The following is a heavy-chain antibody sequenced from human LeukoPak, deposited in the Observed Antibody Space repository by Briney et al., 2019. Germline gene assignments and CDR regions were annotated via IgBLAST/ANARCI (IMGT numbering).Heavy chain of an antibody. CDR2: ISYDGSNK. D-gene: IGHD6-19*01. CDR1: GFTFSSYA. Sequence: PGGSLRLSCAASGFTFSSYAMHGVRQAPGKGLEWVAVISYDGSNKYYADSVKGRFTISRDNSKNTLYLQMNSLRAEDTAVYYCARGDVAGGSRHLFIDCWGQGTLVTVSS. CDR3: ARGDVAGGSRHLFIDC. V-gene: IGHV3-30-3*01. J-gene: IGHJ4*02.